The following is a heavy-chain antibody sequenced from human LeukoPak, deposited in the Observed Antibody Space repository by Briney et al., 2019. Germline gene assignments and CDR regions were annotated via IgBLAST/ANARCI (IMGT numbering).Heavy chain of an antibody. J-gene: IGHJ4*02. CDR2: FSGGDGSP. Sequence: GGSLRLSCAASGFTFSSYAMTWFRQAPGKGLEWVSSFSGGDGSPYHADSVKGRFTISRDNSKSTLYLQMNSLRAEDTAIYYCAKNGWLRSSGLWGDYWGQGALVTVSS. CDR1: GFTFSSYA. V-gene: IGHV3-23*01. D-gene: IGHD5-12*01. CDR3: AKNGWLRSSGLWGDY.